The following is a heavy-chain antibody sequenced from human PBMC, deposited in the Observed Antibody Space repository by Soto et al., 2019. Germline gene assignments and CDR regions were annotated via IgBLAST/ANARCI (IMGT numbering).Heavy chain of an antibody. V-gene: IGHV4-4*02. CDR3: ARYDYGSGNDYNIDY. D-gene: IGHD3-10*01. Sequence: PSETLTLTFDASGHTISTMNWRCWVRQPPGKGLEWIGEIHHSGSTNYNPSLKSRVTISVEKSKNQFSLKLSSVTAADTAVYYCARYDYGSGNDYNIDYWGQG. CDR2: IHHSGST. J-gene: IGHJ4*02. CDR1: GHTISTMNW.